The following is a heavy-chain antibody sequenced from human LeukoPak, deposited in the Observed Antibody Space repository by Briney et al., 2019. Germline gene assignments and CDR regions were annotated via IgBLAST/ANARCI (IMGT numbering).Heavy chain of an antibody. CDR1: GFTFSNYG. V-gene: IGHV3-30*18. J-gene: IGHJ1*01. Sequence: GGSLRLSCAASGFTFSNYGMQWVRQAPGKGLEWLAVVSHDGGTKFYADSVKGRFTISRDNSKNTLDLEMYSLTTEDTAVYYRAKEPTSYSSGWYFQHWGQGTLVTVSS. CDR3: AKEPTSYSSGWYFQH. D-gene: IGHD6-13*01. CDR2: VSHDGGTK.